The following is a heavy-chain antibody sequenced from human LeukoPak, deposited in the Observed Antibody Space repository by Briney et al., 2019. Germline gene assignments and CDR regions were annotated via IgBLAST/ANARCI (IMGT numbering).Heavy chain of an antibody. CDR3: GKTTTGYSSGRYPGWPVDY. CDR2: IFGSGGSA. D-gene: IGHD6-19*01. J-gene: IGHJ4*02. CDR1: GFTFNSYA. Sequence: GGSLRLSCAASGFTFNSYAMYWVRQAPGKGLEWVSGIFGSGGSAHYADSVKGRFTISRDNSKNTVYLQIDSLRVEDTAVYYCGKTTTGYSSGRYPGWPVDYWGQGTLVTVSS. V-gene: IGHV3-23*01.